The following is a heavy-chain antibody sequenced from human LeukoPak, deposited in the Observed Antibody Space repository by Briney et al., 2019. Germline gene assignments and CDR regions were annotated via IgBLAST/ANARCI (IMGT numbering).Heavy chain of an antibody. CDR1: GYTFTGYY. Sequence: ASEKVSCKASGYTFTGYYMHWVRQAPGQGLEWMGWINPNSGGTNYAQKFQGRVTMTRDTSISTAYMELSRLTSDDTALYYCARDIYGDYEGYWGQGTLVTVS. D-gene: IGHD4-17*01. CDR2: INPNSGGT. CDR3: ARDIYGDYEGY. J-gene: IGHJ4*02. V-gene: IGHV1-2*02.